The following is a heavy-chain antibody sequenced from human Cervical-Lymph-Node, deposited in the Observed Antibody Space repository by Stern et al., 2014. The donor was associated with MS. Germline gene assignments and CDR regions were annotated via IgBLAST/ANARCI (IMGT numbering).Heavy chain of an antibody. J-gene: IGHJ4*02. CDR1: GGSISSYY. Sequence: QVQLQESGPGLVKPSETLSLTCTVSGGSISSYYWSWIRQPPGKGLEWIGHIYYTGSTNYHPSLKSRVTISVDTSKNQSPLTLPSVTAADTAVYYCARAGLEGALSNFDYWGQGTLVTVSS. CDR2: IYYTGST. CDR3: ARAGLEGALSNFDY. D-gene: IGHD1-26*01. V-gene: IGHV4-59*08.